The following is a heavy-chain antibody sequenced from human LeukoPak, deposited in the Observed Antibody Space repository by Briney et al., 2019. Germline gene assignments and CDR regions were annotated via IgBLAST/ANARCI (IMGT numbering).Heavy chain of an antibody. CDR2: IYYSGST. V-gene: IGHV4-59*08. Sequence: SETLSLTCTVSGGSISSYYWSWIRQPPGKGLEWIGYIYYSGSTNYNPSLKSRVTISVDTSKNQFSLKLSSVTAADTAVYYCARFSWSLYYFHYWGQGTLVTVSS. CDR3: ARFSWSLYYFHY. D-gene: IGHD6-13*01. J-gene: IGHJ4*02. CDR1: GGSISSYY.